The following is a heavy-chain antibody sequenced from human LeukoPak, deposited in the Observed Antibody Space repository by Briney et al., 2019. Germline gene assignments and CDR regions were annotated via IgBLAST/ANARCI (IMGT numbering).Heavy chain of an antibody. V-gene: IGHV4-39*07. CDR2: INHSGST. J-gene: IGHJ3*02. CDR3: ARGYYDYVWGSYRYRTLRFDI. CDR1: GGSISSSSYY. Sequence: SETLSLTCTVSGGSISSSSYYWSWIRQPPGKGLEWIGEINHSGSTNYNPSLKSRVTISVDTSKNQFSLKLSSVTAADTAVYYCARGYYDYVWGSYRYRTLRFDIWGQGTMVTVSS. D-gene: IGHD3-16*02.